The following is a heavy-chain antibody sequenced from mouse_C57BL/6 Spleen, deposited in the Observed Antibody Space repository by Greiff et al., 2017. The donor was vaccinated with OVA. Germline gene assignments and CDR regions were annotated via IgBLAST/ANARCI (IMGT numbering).Heavy chain of an antibody. CDR1: GYTFPSYW. V-gene: IGHV1-7*01. Sequence: QVQLQQSGAELAKPGASVKLSCKASGYTFPSYWMHWVKQRPVQGLEWIGYINPSIGYTKYNQKFKDKATLTSDKSSSTAYMQLSSLTYEDSAVYYCAREGGYYGSFAYGGQGTLVTGSA. CDR2: INPSIGYT. D-gene: IGHD1-1*01. J-gene: IGHJ3*01. CDR3: AREGGYYGSFAY.